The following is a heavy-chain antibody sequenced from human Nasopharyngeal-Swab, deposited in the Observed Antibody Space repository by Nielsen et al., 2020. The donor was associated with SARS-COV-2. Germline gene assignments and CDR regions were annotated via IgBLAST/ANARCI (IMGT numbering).Heavy chain of an antibody. D-gene: IGHD6-13*01. CDR3: AKLRSIAAAGREDY. J-gene: IGHJ4*02. Sequence: SCAASGFTFSSYGMHWVRQAPGKGLEWVAVISYDGSNKYYADSVKGRFTISRDNSKNTLYLQMNSLRAEDTAVYYCAKLRSIAAAGREDYWGQGTLVTVSS. V-gene: IGHV3-30*18. CDR1: GFTFSSYG. CDR2: ISYDGSNK.